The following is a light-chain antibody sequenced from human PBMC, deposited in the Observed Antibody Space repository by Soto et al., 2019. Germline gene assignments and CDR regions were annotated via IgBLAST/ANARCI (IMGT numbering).Light chain of an antibody. CDR1: SSDVGYYNY. Sequence: QSALTQPASVSGSPGQSITISCTGTSSDVGYYNYVSWYQQRPGKAPKLMIYDITTRPSGVSYRFSGSKSGNTASLTISGLQAEDEADYYCTSYTSSNPYVFGTGTKLTVL. J-gene: IGLJ1*01. V-gene: IGLV2-14*01. CDR3: TSYTSSNPYV. CDR2: DIT.